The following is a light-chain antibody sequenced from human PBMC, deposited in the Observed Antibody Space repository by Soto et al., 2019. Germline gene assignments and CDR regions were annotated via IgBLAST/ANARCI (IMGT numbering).Light chain of an antibody. CDR3: AAWDDSLNGLV. J-gene: IGLJ2*01. CDR2: SNV. Sequence: QSVLTQPASASGTPGQRVTISCSGSSSNIGTNIVNWFQQLPGAAPKLLIYSNVERPSGVPDRFSGSKSGTSASLAISGLQSEDEAGYYCAAWDDSLNGLVFGGGTKVTVL. CDR1: SSNIGTNI. V-gene: IGLV1-44*01.